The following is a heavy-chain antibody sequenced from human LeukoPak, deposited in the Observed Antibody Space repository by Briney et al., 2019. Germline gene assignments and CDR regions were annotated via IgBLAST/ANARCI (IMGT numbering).Heavy chain of an antibody. CDR2: ISAYNGNT. J-gene: IGHJ5*02. Sequence: GASVKVSCKASGYTFTSYGISWVRQAPGQGLEWMGWISAYNGNTNYAQKLQGRVTMTTDTSTSTAYMELRSLRSDDTAVYYCARDSLPNYDFWSGYYSNWFDPWGQGTLVTVSS. V-gene: IGHV1-18*01. CDR1: GYTFTSYG. D-gene: IGHD3-3*01. CDR3: ARDSLPNYDFWSGYYSNWFDP.